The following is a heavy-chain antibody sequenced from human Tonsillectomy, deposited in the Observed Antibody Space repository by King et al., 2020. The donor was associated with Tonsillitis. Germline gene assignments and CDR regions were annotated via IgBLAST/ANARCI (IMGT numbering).Heavy chain of an antibody. CDR2: IYWDDDK. D-gene: IGHD1-14*01. CDR3: AHRYKRSDGRWFDP. Sequence: ITLKESGPTLVKPTQTLTLTCTFSGFSLSTYGVGVGWIRQAPGKDLEWLALIYWDDDKRYNSSLQSRLTITKDTSKNQVVLTMTNMDPVDTATYYCAHRYKRSDGRWFDPWGQGTLVTVSS. CDR1: GFSLSTYGVG. J-gene: IGHJ5*02. V-gene: IGHV2-5*02.